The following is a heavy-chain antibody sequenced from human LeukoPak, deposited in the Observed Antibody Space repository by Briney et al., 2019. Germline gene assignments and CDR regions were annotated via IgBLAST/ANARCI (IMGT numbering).Heavy chain of an antibody. Sequence: GGSLRLSCAASGFTFSSYSMNWVRQAPGKGLEWVSSISSSSSYIYYADSVKGRFTISRDNAKNSLHLQMNSLRAEDTAVYYCARAKIPPWYYDFWSGYYGMDVWGQGTTVTVSS. D-gene: IGHD3-3*01. V-gene: IGHV3-21*01. CDR3: ARAKIPPWYYDFWSGYYGMDV. CDR1: GFTFSSYS. CDR2: ISSSSSYI. J-gene: IGHJ6*02.